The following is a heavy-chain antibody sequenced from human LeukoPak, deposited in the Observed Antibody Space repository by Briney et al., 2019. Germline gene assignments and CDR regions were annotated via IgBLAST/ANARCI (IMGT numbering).Heavy chain of an antibody. Sequence: SETLSLTCTVSGDSISSYYWSWLRQPPGKGLEGIGYIYYSGSTNYNPSLKSRVTISVDTSKNQFSLKLSSVTAADTAVYYCARTLQIVKYAGAFDIWGQGTMVTVSS. V-gene: IGHV4-59*01. J-gene: IGHJ3*02. CDR1: GDSISSYY. CDR2: IYYSGST. CDR3: ARTLQIVKYAGAFDI. D-gene: IGHD6-6*01.